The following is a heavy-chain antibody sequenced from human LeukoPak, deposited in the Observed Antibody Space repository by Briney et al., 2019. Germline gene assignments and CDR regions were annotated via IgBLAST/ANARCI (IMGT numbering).Heavy chain of an antibody. CDR1: GYTFTSYD. D-gene: IGHD5-18*01. J-gene: IGHJ4*02. CDR2: MNPNSGNT. V-gene: IGHV1-8*01. Sequence: ASVKVSCKASGYTFTSYDINWVRQATGQGLEWMGWMNPNSGNTGYAQKLQGRVTMTTDTSTSTAYMELRSLRSDDTAVYYCARVGGYSYGLLLDYWGQGTLVTVSS. CDR3: ARVGGYSYGLLLDY.